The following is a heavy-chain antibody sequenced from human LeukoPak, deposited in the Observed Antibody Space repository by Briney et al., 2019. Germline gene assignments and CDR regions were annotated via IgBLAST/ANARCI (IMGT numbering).Heavy chain of an antibody. CDR1: GFTFSTYW. CDR3: ARGVSWTFDN. Sequence: PGGSLRLSCAASGFTFSTYWMSWVRQAPGKGLEWVASIKQDGSEKYYVDSVKGRFAVSRDNAKNSLSLQMNILRVEDTAVYYCARGVSWTFDNWGRGALVTVSS. D-gene: IGHD6-13*01. V-gene: IGHV3-7*04. CDR2: IKQDGSEK. J-gene: IGHJ4*02.